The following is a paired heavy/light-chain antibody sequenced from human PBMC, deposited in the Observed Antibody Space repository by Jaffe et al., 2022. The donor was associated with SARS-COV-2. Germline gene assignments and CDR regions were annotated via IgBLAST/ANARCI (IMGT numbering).Light chain of an antibody. CDR1: KLGDKY. V-gene: IGLV3-1*01. J-gene: IGLJ2*01. CDR3: QAWDSSTV. Sequence: SYELTQPPSVSVSPGQTASITCSGDKLGDKYASWYQQKPGQSPVLVIYEDTKRPSGIPERFSGSNSGNTATLTISGTQAMDEADYYCQAWDSSTVFGGGTKLTVL. CDR2: EDT.
Heavy chain of an antibody. CDR2: TRNKAHSYTI. D-gene: IGHD6-19*01. Sequence: EVQLVESGGGLVQPGGSLRLSCAASGFTFSDHYMDWVRQAPGKGLEWVGRTRNKAHSYTIQYAASVKGRFTISRDDSKNSLYLQMNSLKTEDTAVYYCARARSGWGGELDYWGQGTLVTVSS. V-gene: IGHV3-72*01. CDR3: ARARSGWGGELDY. J-gene: IGHJ4*02. CDR1: GFTFSDHY.